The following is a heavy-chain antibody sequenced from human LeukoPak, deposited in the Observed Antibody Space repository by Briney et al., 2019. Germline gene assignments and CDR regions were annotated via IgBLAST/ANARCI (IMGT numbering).Heavy chain of an antibody. D-gene: IGHD6-19*01. CDR1: GFTFDAYG. CDR3: ARVAVGGTRAFDI. J-gene: IGHJ3*02. CDR2: ISSSGSTI. Sequence: GGSLRLSCAASGFTFDAYGMSWVRQAPGKGLEWVSYISSSGSTIYYADSVKGRFTISRDNAKNTLYLQMDSLRAEDTAVYYCARVAVGGTRAFDIWGQGTTVTVSS. V-gene: IGHV3-48*04.